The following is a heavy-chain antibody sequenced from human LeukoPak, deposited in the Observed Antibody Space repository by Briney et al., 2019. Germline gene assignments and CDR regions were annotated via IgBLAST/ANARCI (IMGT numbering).Heavy chain of an antibody. Sequence: LPGGSLRLSCAASGFTFRNYWMGWVRQAPGKGLEWVANTKPDGSAEYYADSVRGRFTISRDNANNFLYLQMNRLRAEDTAVYYCARDGGLNTNIDYWGQGTLVTVSS. CDR2: TKPDGSAE. CDR1: GFTFRNYW. D-gene: IGHD2-15*01. CDR3: ARDGGLNTNIDY. V-gene: IGHV3-7*01. J-gene: IGHJ4*02.